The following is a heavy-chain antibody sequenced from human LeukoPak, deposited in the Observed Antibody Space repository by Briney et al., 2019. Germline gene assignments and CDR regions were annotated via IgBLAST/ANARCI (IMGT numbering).Heavy chain of an antibody. CDR3: TRRGYRDYYYYGMDV. V-gene: IGHV3-73*01. D-gene: IGHD6-13*01. CDR1: GFTFSDSD. J-gene: IGHJ6*02. Sequence: GGSLRLSCAASGFTFSDSDMHWVRQASGKGLEWVGRIRSKTYSYATAYAASVKGRFTISRDDSKNTAYLQMNSLKTEDTAVYYCTRRGYRDYYYYGMDVWGQGTTVTVSS. CDR2: IRSKTYSYAT.